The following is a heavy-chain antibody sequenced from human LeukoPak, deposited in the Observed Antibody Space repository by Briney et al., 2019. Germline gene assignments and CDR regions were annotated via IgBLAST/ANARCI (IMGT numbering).Heavy chain of an antibody. CDR2: IYHTGST. V-gene: IGHV4-4*02. Sequence: ETLSLTCAVSGGSISNSISTSHSWNWVRQPPGKGLEWIGEIYHTGSTNYISSLKSRVTISMDKSNNQFSLKLTSVTAADTAVYYCARDITTRGTFDIWGPGTMVTVSS. CDR1: GGSISNSISTSHS. J-gene: IGHJ3*02. D-gene: IGHD3-3*01. CDR3: ARDITTRGTFDI.